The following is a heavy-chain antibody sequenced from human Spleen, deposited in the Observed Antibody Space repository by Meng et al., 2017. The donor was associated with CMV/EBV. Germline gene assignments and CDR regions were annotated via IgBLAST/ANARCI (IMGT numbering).Heavy chain of an antibody. V-gene: IGHV4-34*01. CDR1: GFSLTSSF. CDR3: ARGRTDFDS. D-gene: IGHD1-14*01. Sequence: LSLTCAVYGFSLTSSFFRWILPSPPTGLPFLYPIPPPPPPPSPPSLKSRVTISVDTSNNQFFLKVTSVTAADTAVYYCARGRTDFDSWGQGTLVTVSS. CDR2: IPPPPPP. J-gene: IGHJ4*02.